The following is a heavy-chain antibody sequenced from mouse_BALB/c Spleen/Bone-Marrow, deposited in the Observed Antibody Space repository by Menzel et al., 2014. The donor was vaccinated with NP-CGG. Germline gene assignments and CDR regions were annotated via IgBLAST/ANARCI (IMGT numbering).Heavy chain of an antibody. CDR3: ARSLYGYDWYFDV. Sequence: EVKLMESGLELVKPGASVKMSCKASGYTFTSYVVHWVKQKPGQGLEWIGNINPYNDDTMYNEKFKGKATLTSDKSSSTAYMELSSLTSEDSAVYYCARSLYGYDWYFDVWGAGTTVTVSS. D-gene: IGHD2-2*01. V-gene: IGHV1-14*01. CDR1: GYTFTSYV. CDR2: INPYNDDT. J-gene: IGHJ1*01.